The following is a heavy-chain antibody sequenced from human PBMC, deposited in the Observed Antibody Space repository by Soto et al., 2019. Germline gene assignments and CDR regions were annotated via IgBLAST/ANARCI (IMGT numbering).Heavy chain of an antibody. V-gene: IGHV4-30-2*05. CDR1: GGSISSGGDS. D-gene: IGHD3-3*01. Sequence: SETLSLTCAVSGGSISSGGDSWSWIRQPPGKGLEWIGYIYHSGSTYYNPSLKSRVTISVDTSKNQFSLKLSSVTAADTAVYYCARWWSGSRQGFDPWGQGTLVTVYS. J-gene: IGHJ5*02. CDR3: ARWWSGSRQGFDP. CDR2: IYHSGST.